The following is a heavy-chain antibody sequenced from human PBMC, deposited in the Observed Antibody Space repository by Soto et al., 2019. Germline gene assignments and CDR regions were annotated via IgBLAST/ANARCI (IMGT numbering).Heavy chain of an antibody. Sequence: QVQLVESGGGVVQPGRSLRLSCAASGFTFTSYAMHWVRQAPGKGLEWVAVISYDEDKKYYADSVTRRFTISRDTSNNTVSLQMNSLKTEDTAIYYCARGGGGISGTLSWFDPWGQGTRVTVSS. V-gene: IGHV3-30-3*01. CDR3: ARGGGGISGTLSWFDP. CDR1: GFTFTSYA. J-gene: IGHJ5*02. D-gene: IGHD1-7*01. CDR2: ISYDEDKK.